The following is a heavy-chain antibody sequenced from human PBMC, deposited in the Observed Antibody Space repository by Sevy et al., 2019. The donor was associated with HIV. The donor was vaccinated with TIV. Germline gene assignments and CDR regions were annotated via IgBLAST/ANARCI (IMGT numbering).Heavy chain of an antibody. J-gene: IGHJ4*02. D-gene: IGHD6-19*01. CDR1: GFTINEKY. Sequence: GGSLRLSCAISGFTINEKYIIWVRQAPGKGLEWVSVIFSSGSTYYADSAKGRFTISRDNSKNTVDLQMNSVRAEDTAVSYCASLFLSYRSGWSYFDYWGQGTLVTVSS. V-gene: IGHV3-66*02. CDR3: ASLFLSYRSGWSYFDY. CDR2: IFSSGST.